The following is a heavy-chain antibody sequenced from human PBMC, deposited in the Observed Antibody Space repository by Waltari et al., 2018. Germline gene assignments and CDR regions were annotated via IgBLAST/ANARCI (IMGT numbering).Heavy chain of an antibody. J-gene: IGHJ6*02. CDR2: INSDGSST. Sequence: EEQLVESGGGLAQPGASLRLSCAASGFTFRRYWMDWVRQAPGKGLGWVSRINSDGSSTTYADSVKGRFTISRDNGKNTLYVQMNRLRAEDTAVYYCARVATKTYSSPVPGRPYYYGMDVWGQGTTVTVSS. V-gene: IGHV3-74*01. CDR3: ARVATKTYSSPVPGRPYYYGMDV. D-gene: IGHD3-22*01. CDR1: GFTFRRYW.